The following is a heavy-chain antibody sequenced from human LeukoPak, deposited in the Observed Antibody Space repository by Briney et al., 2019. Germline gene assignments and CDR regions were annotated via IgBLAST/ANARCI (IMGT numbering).Heavy chain of an antibody. J-gene: IGHJ3*02. V-gene: IGHV3-23*01. CDR1: GFTFSSYA. CDR3: AKDVSGSERPDAFDI. CDR2: ISGSGGST. Sequence: PGGSLRPSCAASGFTFSSYAMSWVRQAPGKGLEWVSAISGSGGSTYYADSVKGRFTISRDNSKNTLYLQMNSLRAEDTAVYYCAKDVSGSERPDAFDIWGQGTMVTVSS. D-gene: IGHD1-1*01.